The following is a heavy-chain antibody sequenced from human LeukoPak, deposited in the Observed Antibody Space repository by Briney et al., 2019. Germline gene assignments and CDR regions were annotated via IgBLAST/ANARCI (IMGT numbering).Heavy chain of an antibody. CDR2: IHSDGSIT. Sequence: RAGGSLRLSCAASGFTFSSYWMHWVCQAPGKGLVWVSRIHSDGSITNYADSVKGRFTISRDNAKNTLYLQMNSLRAEDTAVYYCARVLRIAAYGMDVWGQGTTVTVSS. V-gene: IGHV3-74*01. J-gene: IGHJ6*02. CDR3: ARVLRIAAYGMDV. D-gene: IGHD6-13*01. CDR1: GFTFSSYW.